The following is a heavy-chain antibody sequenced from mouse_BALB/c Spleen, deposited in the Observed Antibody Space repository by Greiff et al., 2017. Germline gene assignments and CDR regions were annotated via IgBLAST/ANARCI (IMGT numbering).Heavy chain of an antibody. V-gene: IGHV2-2*02. Sequence: QVHVKQSGPGLVQPSQSLSITCTASGFSFTSYGLPWVRQSPGKGLEWLGVIWSGGSTDYNAAFISRLSISKDNSKSQVFFKMNSLQANDTAIYYCARTESSYYYGSSYYAIDYWGQGTSVTVSA. J-gene: IGHJ4*01. D-gene: IGHD1-1*01. CDR1: GFSFTSYG. CDR2: IWSGGST. CDR3: ARTESSYYYGSSYYAIDY.